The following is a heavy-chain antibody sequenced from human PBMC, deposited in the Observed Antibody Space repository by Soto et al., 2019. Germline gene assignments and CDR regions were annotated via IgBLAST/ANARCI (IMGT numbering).Heavy chain of an antibody. J-gene: IGHJ6*04. Sequence: PGCSLRLSCAASGFTFSSYSMNLVRQAPGKGLEWVSSISSSSSYIYYADSVKGRFTISRDNAKNSLYLQMNSLRAEDTAVYYCARDLRYSSSYYYYGMEVWGEGTTVTVSP. CDR2: ISSSSSYI. V-gene: IGHV3-21*01. CDR1: GFTFSSYS. CDR3: ARDLRYSSSYYYYGMEV. D-gene: IGHD6-6*01.